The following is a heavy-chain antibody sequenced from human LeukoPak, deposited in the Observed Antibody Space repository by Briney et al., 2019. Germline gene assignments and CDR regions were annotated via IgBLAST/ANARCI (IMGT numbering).Heavy chain of an antibody. CDR2: ISGSGGST. D-gene: IGHD6-19*01. CDR1: GFTFSSYA. V-gene: IGHV3-23*01. J-gene: IGHJ4*02. Sequence: GRSLRLSCAASGFTFSSYAMSWVRQAPGKGLGWVSAISGSGGSTYYADSVKGRFTISRDNSKNTLYLQMNSLRAEDTAVYYCAKTCCPYSSGWYYDYWGQGTLVTVSS. CDR3: AKTCCPYSSGWYYDY.